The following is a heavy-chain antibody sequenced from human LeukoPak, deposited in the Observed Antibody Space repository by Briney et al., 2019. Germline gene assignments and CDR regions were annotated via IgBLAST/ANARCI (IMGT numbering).Heavy chain of an antibody. CDR3: AREYWGNLDY. V-gene: IGHV5-51*01. J-gene: IGHJ4*02. Sequence: GESLKISCKGSGYSFTTYWIAWVRQMPGKGLEWMGIIYPYDSDTTYSPSFQGQVTVSVDQSITTAYLQWTSLKASDTAMYYCAREYWGNLDYWGQGTLVTVSS. CDR1: GYSFTTYW. CDR2: IYPYDSDT. D-gene: IGHD7-27*01.